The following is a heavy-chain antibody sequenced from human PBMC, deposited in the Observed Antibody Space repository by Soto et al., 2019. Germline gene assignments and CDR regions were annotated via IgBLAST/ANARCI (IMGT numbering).Heavy chain of an antibody. CDR3: ARVGGYSYGQTLDGYYYGMDV. CDR1: GGSVSSGNHY. J-gene: IGHJ6*02. D-gene: IGHD5-18*01. V-gene: IGHV4-61*01. Sequence: QVQLQESGPGLVKPSETLSLTCTVSGGSVSSGNHYWSWVRQPPGKGLEWIGYLYYSGSTKYNPSLESRVTLSVDTSKNQLALNLRSVTAADTAVYYCARVGGYSYGQTLDGYYYGMDVWGQGTTVTVSS. CDR2: LYYSGST.